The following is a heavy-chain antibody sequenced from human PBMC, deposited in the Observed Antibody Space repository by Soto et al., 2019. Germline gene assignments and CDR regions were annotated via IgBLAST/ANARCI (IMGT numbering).Heavy chain of an antibody. J-gene: IGHJ4*02. V-gene: IGHV3-23*01. CDR1: GFTFTNYG. Sequence: EVRLLESGGGLVQPGGSLRLSCEGSGFTFTNYGMDWVRQAPGKGLEWISFISGAGDTTYYADSVKGRFIISRDNSKNTLYLQMTSLRAEDTALYYCAKSFTQSNVWRAYRHKTHFDYWGQGARVTVTS. CDR3: AKSFTQSNVWRAYRHKTHFDY. CDR2: ISGAGDTT. D-gene: IGHD3-16*02.